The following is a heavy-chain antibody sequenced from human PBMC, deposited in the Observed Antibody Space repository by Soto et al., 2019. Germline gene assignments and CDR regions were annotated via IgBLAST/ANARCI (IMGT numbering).Heavy chain of an antibody. V-gene: IGHV3-11*01. Sequence: PGGSLRLSCAASGFTFSDYYMSWIRQAPGKGLEWVSYISSSGSTYYADSVKGRFTISRDNSKSTLYLQMNSLRAEDTALYYCAKGRSYYYYYGVDVWGQGTTVTVSS. CDR2: ISSSGST. J-gene: IGHJ6*02. CDR1: GFTFSDYY. CDR3: AKGRSYYYYYGVDV.